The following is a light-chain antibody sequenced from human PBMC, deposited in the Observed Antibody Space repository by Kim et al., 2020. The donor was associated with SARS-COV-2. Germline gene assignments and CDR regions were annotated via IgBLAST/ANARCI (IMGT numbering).Light chain of an antibody. CDR1: SEHSSYA. CDR3: QTWGTAVV. Sequence: QPVLTQSPSASASLGASVKLTCSLSSEHSSYAIAWHQQQPEKGPRYLMKINSDGSHYKGDGIPDRFSVSTSGTERYLTISSLQSEDEADYYCQTWGTAVVFGRGTKFTVL. CDR2: INSDGSH. J-gene: IGLJ3*02. V-gene: IGLV4-69*01.